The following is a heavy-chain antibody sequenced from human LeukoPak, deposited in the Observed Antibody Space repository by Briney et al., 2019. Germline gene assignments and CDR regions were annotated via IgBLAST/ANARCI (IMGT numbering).Heavy chain of an antibody. V-gene: IGHV6-1*01. CDR2: TYYRSKWYN. CDR3: ARDSGHPTEIPGYSSSWYFFSAYYYCGMDV. D-gene: IGHD6-13*01. J-gene: IGHJ6*01. Sequence: SQTLSRSCAISGDSVSSNSAASNWIRQSPSRGLEWLGRTYYRSKWYNDCAVSVKSRITINPDPSKNQFSLQLNSVSPEDTAVYYCARDSGHPTEIPGYSSSWYFFSAYYYCGMDVWGQGTTVTVSS. CDR1: GDSVSSNSAA.